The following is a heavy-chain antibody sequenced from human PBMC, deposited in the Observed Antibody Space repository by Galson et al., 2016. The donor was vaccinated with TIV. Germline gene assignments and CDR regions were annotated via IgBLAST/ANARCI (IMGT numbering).Heavy chain of an antibody. CDR1: GFTLGDYA. D-gene: IGHD1-1*01. Sequence: SLRLSCAGSGFTLGDYAVSWFRQAPGKGLEWVGLITNIASGGTTGYAASVKGRFTISRDDSKSVAYQQMNSLKTEDTALHYCTRGSLEPWGQGTLVSVSS. V-gene: IGHV3-49*03. J-gene: IGHJ5*02. CDR2: ITNIASGGTT. CDR3: TRGSLEP.